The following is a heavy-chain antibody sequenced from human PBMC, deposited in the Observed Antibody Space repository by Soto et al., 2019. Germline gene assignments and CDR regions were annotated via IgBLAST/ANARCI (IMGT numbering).Heavy chain of an antibody. CDR1: GGSISSGGYY. J-gene: IGHJ6*02. V-gene: IGHV4-31*03. Sequence: QVQLQESGPGLVKPSQTLSLTCTVSGGSISSGGYYWSWISQHPGKGLEWIGYICYSGSTYYNPSLKSRVTISVDTSKNQSAEKLSSVTAADTAVYYCAGVSSSWYSVGNSPYYCYGMDVWGQGTTVTVSS. CDR2: ICYSGST. CDR3: AGVSSSWYSVGNSPYYCYGMDV. D-gene: IGHD6-13*01.